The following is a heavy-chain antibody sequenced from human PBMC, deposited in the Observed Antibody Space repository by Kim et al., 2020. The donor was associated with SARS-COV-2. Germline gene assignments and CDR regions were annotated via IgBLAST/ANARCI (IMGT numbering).Heavy chain of an antibody. CDR1: GFTFSSYE. D-gene: IGHD6-19*01. V-gene: IGHV3-48*03. CDR2: ISSSGSTI. J-gene: IGHJ4*02. Sequence: GGSLRLSCAASGFTFSSYEMNWVRQAPGKGLEWVSYISSSGSTIYYADSVKGRFTISRDNAKNSLYLQMNSLRAEDTAVYYCARGPPPGQWLAAGTFDYWGQGTLVTVSS. CDR3: ARGPPPGQWLAAGTFDY.